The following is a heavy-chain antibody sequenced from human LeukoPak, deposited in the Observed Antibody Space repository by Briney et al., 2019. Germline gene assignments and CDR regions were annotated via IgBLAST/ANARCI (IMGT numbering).Heavy chain of an antibody. Sequence: SQTLSLTCTVSGGSISSGGYYWSWIRQHPGKGLEWIGYIYYSGSTYYNPSLKSRVTISVDTSKNQFSLKLSSVTAADTAAYYCARIPIVVVPAAIVNPYYYYGMDVWGQGTTVTVSS. J-gene: IGHJ6*02. CDR2: IYYSGST. CDR1: GGSISSGGYY. V-gene: IGHV4-31*03. D-gene: IGHD2-2*02. CDR3: ARIPIVVVPAAIVNPYYYYGMDV.